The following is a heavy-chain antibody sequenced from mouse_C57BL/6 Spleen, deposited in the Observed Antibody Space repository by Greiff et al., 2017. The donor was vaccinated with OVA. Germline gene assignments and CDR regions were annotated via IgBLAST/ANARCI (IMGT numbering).Heavy chain of an antibody. D-gene: IGHD2-4*01. V-gene: IGHV1-55*01. CDR2: IYPGSGST. J-gene: IGHJ3*01. CDR1: GYTFTSYW. Sequence: QVQLQQPGAELVKPGASVKMSCKASGYTFTSYWITWVKQRPGQGLEWIGDIYPGSGSTNYNEKFKSKATLSVDTSSSTAYMQLSSLTSEDSAVYYCAREGYYDYDGTAWFAYWGQGTLVTVSA. CDR3: AREGYYDYDGTAWFAY.